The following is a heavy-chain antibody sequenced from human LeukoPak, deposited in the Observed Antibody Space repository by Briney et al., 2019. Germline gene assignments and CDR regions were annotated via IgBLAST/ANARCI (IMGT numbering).Heavy chain of an antibody. CDR1: GGSINSYGYY. CDR3: ARQGVGATDF. V-gene: IGHV4-39*01. J-gene: IGHJ4*02. CDR2: IFYSGST. Sequence: SETLSLTCSVSGGSINSYGYYWAWIRQPPGKRPEWIGSIFYSGSTHYNPSLQSRITISADTSKGQFSLKLSTVTAADTAVYYCARQGVGATDFWGQGSLVTVSS. D-gene: IGHD1-26*01.